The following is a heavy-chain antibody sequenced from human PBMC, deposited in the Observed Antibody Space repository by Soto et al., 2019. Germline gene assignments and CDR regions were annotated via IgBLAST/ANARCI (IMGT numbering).Heavy chain of an antibody. CDR2: IYNSVIL. CDR1: GGSISSGDYY. Sequence: TSETLSLTCTVSGGSISSGDYYWSWIRQPPGKGLEWIGYIYNSVILYYNPSLKSRLTISVDTSKNQFSLELRYVTAADTAVYYCARARGSGRWEIASWGQGTLVTVSS. CDR3: ARARGSGRWEIAS. V-gene: IGHV4-30-4*01. D-gene: IGHD1-26*01. J-gene: IGHJ4*02.